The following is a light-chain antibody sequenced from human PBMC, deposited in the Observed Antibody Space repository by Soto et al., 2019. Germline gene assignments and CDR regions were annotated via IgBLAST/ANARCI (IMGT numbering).Light chain of an antibody. CDR1: QSVNIY. CDR3: QQYGSSPWT. V-gene: IGKV3D-15*02. CDR2: GAS. J-gene: IGKJ1*01. Sequence: EIVMTQSPATLSVSPGERATLSCRASQSVNIYLAWYQQKPGQAPRLLIFGASSRATGIPARFSGSGSGTELNLTISSLQSEDFAVYYCQQYGSSPWTFGQGTKVDIK.